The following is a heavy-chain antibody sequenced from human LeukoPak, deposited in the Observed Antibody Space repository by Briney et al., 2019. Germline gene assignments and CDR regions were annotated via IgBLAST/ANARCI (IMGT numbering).Heavy chain of an antibody. V-gene: IGHV3-7*01. CDR3: ARERDDYGDY. CDR2: IKQDGSEK. CDR1: GFTFSSYA. J-gene: IGHJ4*02. Sequence: GRSLRLSCAASGFTFSSYAMHWVRQAPGKGLEWVANIKQDGSEKYYVDSVKGRFTISRDNAKNSLYLQMNSLRAEDTAVYYCARERDDYGDYWGQGTLVTVSS.